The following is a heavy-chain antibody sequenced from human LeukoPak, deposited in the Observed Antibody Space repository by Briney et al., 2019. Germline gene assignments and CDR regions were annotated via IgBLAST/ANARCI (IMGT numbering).Heavy chain of an antibody. CDR2: IYPGDSDT. V-gene: IGHV5-51*01. D-gene: IGHD4-17*01. CDR3: ARHESSIESYGDYGEANY. CDR1: GYSFTSYW. Sequence: GESLKISCKGSGYSFTSYWIGWVRQMPGKGLEWMGIIYPGDSDTRYSPSFQGHVTISADKSISTAYLQWSSLKASDTAMYYCARHESSIESYGDYGEANYWGQGTLVTVSS. J-gene: IGHJ4*02.